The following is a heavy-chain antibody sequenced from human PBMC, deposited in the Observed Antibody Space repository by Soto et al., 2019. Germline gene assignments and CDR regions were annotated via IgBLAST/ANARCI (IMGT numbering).Heavy chain of an antibody. CDR1: GGSISSSSYY. CDR2: IYYSGST. V-gene: IGHV4-39*01. CDR3: ARHRVVPAANDY. D-gene: IGHD2-2*01. J-gene: IGHJ4*02. Sequence: QLQLQESGPGLVKPSETLSLTCTVSGGSISSSSYYWGWIRQPPGKGLEWIGSIYYSGSTYYNPSLKSRVTISVDTSKNQFSLKLSSVTAADTAVYYCARHRVVPAANDYWGQGTLVTASS.